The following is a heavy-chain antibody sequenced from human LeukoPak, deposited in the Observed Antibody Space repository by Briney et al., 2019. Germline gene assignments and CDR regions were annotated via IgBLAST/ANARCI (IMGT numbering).Heavy chain of an antibody. CDR3: ARYVVYGSGKYYFDY. Sequence: SETLSLTCFVSGGSIRSSDYCWSWIRQPPGKEVEWIASITYGGTTYYNPSLQSRVTISVDTSKNQFSLRLNSVTAADAAVYFCARYVVYGSGKYYFDYWGQGSLVTVSS. CDR2: ITYGGTT. CDR1: GGSIRSSDYC. V-gene: IGHV4-39*01. J-gene: IGHJ4*02. D-gene: IGHD3-10*01.